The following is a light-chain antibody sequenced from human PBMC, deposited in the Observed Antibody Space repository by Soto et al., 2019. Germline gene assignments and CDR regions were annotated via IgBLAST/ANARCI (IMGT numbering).Light chain of an antibody. J-gene: IGLJ1*01. CDR2: YDN. Sequence: SYELTQAPSVSVAPGKTARITCGGNNIGSKSVHWYQQKPGQAPVLVFYYDNDRPSGIPERFFGSNSRNTATLTISRVEGGDEADYYCQVWDSSCNHYVFGTGTKLTVL. V-gene: IGLV3-21*04. CDR1: NIGSKS. CDR3: QVWDSSCNHYV.